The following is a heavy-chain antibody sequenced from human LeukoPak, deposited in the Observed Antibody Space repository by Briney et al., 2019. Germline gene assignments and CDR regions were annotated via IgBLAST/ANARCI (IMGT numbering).Heavy chain of an antibody. Sequence: ASVKVSCKVSGYTLTELSMHWVRQAPGKGLEWMGGFDPEDGETIYAQKFQGRVTITEDTSTDTAYMELSSLRSEDTAVCYCATYGGGSGSYYKSFDYWGQGTLVTVSS. CDR3: ATYGGGSGSYYKSFDY. J-gene: IGHJ4*02. CDR1: GYTLTELS. V-gene: IGHV1-24*01. CDR2: FDPEDGET. D-gene: IGHD3-10*01.